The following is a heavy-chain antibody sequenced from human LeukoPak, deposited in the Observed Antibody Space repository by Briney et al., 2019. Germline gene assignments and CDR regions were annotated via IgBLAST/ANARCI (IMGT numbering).Heavy chain of an antibody. CDR1: EFMFSNYG. V-gene: IGHV3-30*02. CDR2: IRYDGTNQ. Sequence: GGSLRLSCVASEFMFSNYGMHWVRQAPNKGLEWVAFIRYDGTNQYYADSVRGRFTVSRDNSENTLYLQMNSLRAEDTAVYYCATNLPSGWYTRVYFDYWGQGTLVTVSS. CDR3: ATNLPSGWYTRVYFDY. D-gene: IGHD6-19*01. J-gene: IGHJ4*02.